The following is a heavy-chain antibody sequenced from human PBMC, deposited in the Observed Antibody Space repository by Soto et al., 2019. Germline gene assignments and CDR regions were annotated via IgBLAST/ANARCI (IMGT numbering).Heavy chain of an antibody. J-gene: IGHJ3*02. CDR1: GGSISSSSYY. V-gene: IGHV4-39*01. CDR3: ARHGHYYDCSGPHAFDI. CDR2: IYYSGST. D-gene: IGHD3-22*01. Sequence: SETLSLTCTVSGGSISSSSYYWGWIRQPPGKGLEWIGSIYYSGSTYYNPSLKSRVTISVDTSKNQFSLKLSSVTAADTAVYYFARHGHYYDCSGPHAFDIWGQGTMVTVSS.